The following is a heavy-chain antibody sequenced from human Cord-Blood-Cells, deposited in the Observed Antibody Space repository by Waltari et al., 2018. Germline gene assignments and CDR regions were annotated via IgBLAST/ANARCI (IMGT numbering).Heavy chain of an antibody. CDR3: AKERGYSSSYYFDY. CDR2: ISGSGGST. Sequence: EVQLVESGGGLVQPGGSLRPSCAASGFTFSSAAMSWVRPAPGKGLEWVSAISGSGGSTYYADSVKGRFTISRDNSKHTLYLQMNSLRAEDTAVYYCAKERGYSSSYYFDYWGQGTLVTVSS. D-gene: IGHD6-6*01. J-gene: IGHJ4*02. CDR1: GFTFSSAA. V-gene: IGHV3-23*04.